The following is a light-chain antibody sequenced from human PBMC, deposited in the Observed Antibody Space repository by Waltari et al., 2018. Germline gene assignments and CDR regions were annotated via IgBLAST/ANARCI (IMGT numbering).Light chain of an antibody. Sequence: IVLTQSPGSLSSSPGASVTLSCRSSQSVSRALAWYQQKPGQAPRLLIFGASNRATGIPDRFSGSGSETDFSLTISRLEPEDFAVYYCQHYVRLPATFGRGTKVEIK. J-gene: IGKJ1*01. V-gene: IGKV3-20*01. CDR3: QHYVRLPAT. CDR2: GAS. CDR1: QSVSRA.